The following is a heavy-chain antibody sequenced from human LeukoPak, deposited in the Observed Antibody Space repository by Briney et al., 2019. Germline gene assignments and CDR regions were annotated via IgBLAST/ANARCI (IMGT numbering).Heavy chain of an antibody. J-gene: IGHJ5*02. V-gene: IGHV1-2*02. CDR1: GYTFTGYY. CDR3: ARDMTVVITTCWFDP. Sequence: ALVKVSCKASGYTFTGYYMHWVRQAPGQGPEWMGWINPNSGGTNYAQKFQGRVTMTRDTSISTAYMELSRLRSDDTAVYYCARDMTVVITTCWFDPWGQGTLVTVSS. CDR2: INPNSGGT. D-gene: IGHD3-22*01.